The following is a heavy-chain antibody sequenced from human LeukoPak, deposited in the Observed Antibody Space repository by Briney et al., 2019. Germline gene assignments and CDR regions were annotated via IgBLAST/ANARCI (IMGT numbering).Heavy chain of an antibody. Sequence: SETLSLTCAVYGGSFSGYYWSWIRQPPGKGLEWIGEINHSGSTNYNPSLKSRVTISVDTSKNQFSLKLSSVTAADTAVYYCAIAVAGYFGYWGQGTLVTVSS. V-gene: IGHV4-34*01. CDR1: GGSFSGYY. D-gene: IGHD6-19*01. J-gene: IGHJ4*02. CDR2: INHSGST. CDR3: AIAVAGYFGY.